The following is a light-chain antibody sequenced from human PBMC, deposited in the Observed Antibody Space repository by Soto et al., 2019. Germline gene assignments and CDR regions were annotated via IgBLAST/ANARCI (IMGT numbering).Light chain of an antibody. V-gene: IGKV1-5*01. CDR2: DAS. Sequence: DILMTQSPSTLSTSVGDRVTITCRASQSLSGRLAWYQQKPGQAPKLLIHDASTLQSGVPSRFSGSGSGTEFTLTISSLQPDEFATDFCQQSYEYPLTVGGGTKVEIK. CDR1: QSLSGR. J-gene: IGKJ4*01. CDR3: QQSYEYPLT.